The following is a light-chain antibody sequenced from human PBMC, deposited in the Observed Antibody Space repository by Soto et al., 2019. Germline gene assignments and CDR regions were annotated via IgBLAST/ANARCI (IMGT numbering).Light chain of an antibody. J-gene: IGKJ5*01. CDR2: DAS. CDR3: QQLSNWPIT. V-gene: IGKV3-11*01. CDR1: QSVSSY. Sequence: EIVLTQSPATLSLSPGERATLSCRASQSVSSYLAWYQQKPGQAPRLLIYDASNRATGIPARFSRSGSGTDFPLTISSLEPEDFAIYYCQQLSNWPITFGHGTRLEIK.